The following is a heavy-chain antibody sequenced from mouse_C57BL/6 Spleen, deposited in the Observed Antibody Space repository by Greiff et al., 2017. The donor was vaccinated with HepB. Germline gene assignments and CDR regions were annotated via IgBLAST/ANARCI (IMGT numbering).Heavy chain of an antibody. Sequence: VQLQQPGAELVKPGASVKLSCKASGYTFTSYWMHWVKQRPGQGLEWIGMIHPNSGSTNYNEKFKSKATLTVDKSSSTAYMQLSSLTSEDSAVYYCARLGIITTVVATDWYFDVWGTGTTVTVSS. CDR3: ARLGIITTVVATDWYFDV. CDR1: GYTFTSYW. D-gene: IGHD1-1*01. V-gene: IGHV1-64*01. CDR2: IHPNSGST. J-gene: IGHJ1*03.